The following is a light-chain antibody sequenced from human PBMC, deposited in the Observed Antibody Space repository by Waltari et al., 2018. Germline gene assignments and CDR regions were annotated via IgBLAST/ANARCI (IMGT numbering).Light chain of an antibody. V-gene: IGKV3-20*01. CDR2: GAS. Sequence: EIVLTQSPGTPSLSPGERATLSCRAAQSVSHSNLAWYQQKGGQAPRLLIYGASSRATGIPDRFSGSGSGTDFTLSISRLEPEDYGVYYCQQYAGSPITFGGGTKVEI. J-gene: IGKJ4*01. CDR3: QQYAGSPIT. CDR1: QSVSHSN.